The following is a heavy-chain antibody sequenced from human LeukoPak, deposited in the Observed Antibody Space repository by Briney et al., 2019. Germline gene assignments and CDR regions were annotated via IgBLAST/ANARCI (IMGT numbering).Heavy chain of an antibody. Sequence: SETLSLTCAVYGGSFSGYYWSWIRQPPGKGLEWIGEINHSGSTYYNPSLKSRVTISVDTSKNQFSLKLSSVTAADTAVYYCARGSIITMVRGYYYGMDVWGQGTTVTVSS. J-gene: IGHJ6*02. CDR3: ARGSIITMVRGYYYGMDV. CDR2: INHSGST. CDR1: GGSFSGYY. D-gene: IGHD3-10*01. V-gene: IGHV4-34*01.